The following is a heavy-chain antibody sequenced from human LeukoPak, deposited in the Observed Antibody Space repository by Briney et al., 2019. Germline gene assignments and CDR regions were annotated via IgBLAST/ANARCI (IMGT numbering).Heavy chain of an antibody. D-gene: IGHD2-21*02. CDR1: GGSFSGYY. CDR2: INHSGST. CDR3: ARAKLCGGDCYSHLMGDYYYGMDV. V-gene: IGHV4-34*01. J-gene: IGHJ6*02. Sequence: SETLSLTCAVYGGSFSGYYWSWIRQPPGKGLERIGEINHSGSTNYNPSLKSRVTISVDTSKNQFSLKLSSVTAADTAVYYCARAKLCGGDCYSHLMGDYYYGMDVWGQGTTVTVSS.